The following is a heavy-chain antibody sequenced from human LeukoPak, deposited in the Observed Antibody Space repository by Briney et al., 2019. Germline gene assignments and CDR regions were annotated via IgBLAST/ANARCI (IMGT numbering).Heavy chain of an antibody. J-gene: IGHJ5*02. Sequence: SETLSLTCTVSGGSISSGSYYWSWIRQPAGKGLEWIGRIYTSGSTNYNPSLKSRVTISVDTSKNQFSLKLSSVTAADTAVYYCARINRSWSFFDPWGQGTLVTVSS. D-gene: IGHD6-13*01. CDR3: ARINRSWSFFDP. CDR2: IYTSGST. V-gene: IGHV4-61*02. CDR1: GGSISSGSYY.